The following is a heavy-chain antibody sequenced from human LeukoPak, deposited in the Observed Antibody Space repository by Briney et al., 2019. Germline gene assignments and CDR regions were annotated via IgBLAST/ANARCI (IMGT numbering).Heavy chain of an antibody. CDR2: IYTSGST. J-gene: IGHJ4*02. V-gene: IGHV4-61*02. Sequence: SETLSLTCTVSGGSISSGSYYWSWIRQPAGKGLEWIGRIYTSGSTNYNPSLKSRVTISVDTSKNQFSLKLSSVTAADTAVYYCARARGSYGCFDYWGQGTLVTVSS. CDR3: ARARGSYGCFDY. CDR1: GGSISSGSYY. D-gene: IGHD1-26*01.